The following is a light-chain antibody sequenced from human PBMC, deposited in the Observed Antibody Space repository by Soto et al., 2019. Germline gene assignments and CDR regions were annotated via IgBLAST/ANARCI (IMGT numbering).Light chain of an antibody. J-gene: IGLJ1*01. CDR2: EVS. CDR3: SSYTTGSTLYV. Sequence: SALTQPASVSGSPGQSITISCTGSSNDIGAYKYVSWYQQYPGKAPKLIIFEVSNRPSGVSNRFSGSKSGNTASLTIAGLQAEDEADYHCSSYTTGSTLYVFGGGTKVTV. V-gene: IGLV2-14*01. CDR1: SNDIGAYKY.